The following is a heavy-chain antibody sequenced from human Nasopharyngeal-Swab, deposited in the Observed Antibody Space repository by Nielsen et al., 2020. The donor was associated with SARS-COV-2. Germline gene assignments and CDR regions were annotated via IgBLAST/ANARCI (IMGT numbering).Heavy chain of an antibody. D-gene: IGHD3-3*01. CDR1: GGSISSGGYY. V-gene: IGHV4-31*03. CDR2: IYYSGST. J-gene: IGHJ4*02. CDR3: ARGHPPGRTYYDFWSGLHY. Sequence: SETLSLTCTVSGGSISSGGYYWSWIRQHPGKGLEWIGYIYYSGSTYYNPSLKSRVTISVDTSKNQFPLKLSSVTAADTAVYYCARGHPPGRTYYDFWSGLHYWGQGTLVTVSS.